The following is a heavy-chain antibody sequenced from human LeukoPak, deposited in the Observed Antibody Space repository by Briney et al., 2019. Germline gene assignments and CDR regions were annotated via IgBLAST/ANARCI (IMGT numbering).Heavy chain of an antibody. J-gene: IGHJ6*03. CDR1: GFTFSSYE. CDR3: ARDRGSGSYGNYYYYYYMDV. Sequence: GGSLRLSCAASGFTFSSYEMNWVRQAPGKGLEWVSYISSSGSTIYYADSVKGRFTISRDNAKNSLYLQMNSLRAEDTAVYYCARDRGSGSYGNYYYYYYMDVWGKGTTVTISS. D-gene: IGHD1-26*01. V-gene: IGHV3-48*03. CDR2: ISSSGSTI.